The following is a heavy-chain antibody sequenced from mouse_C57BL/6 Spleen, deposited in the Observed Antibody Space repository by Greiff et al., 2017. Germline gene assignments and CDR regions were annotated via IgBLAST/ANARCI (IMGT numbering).Heavy chain of an antibody. Sequence: VQLQQSGPELVKPGASVKISCKASGYAFSSSWMNWVKQRPGKGLEWIGRIYPGDGDTNYTGKFKGKDTLTSDKSSSTAYMQLSSLTSEDSAVYFWALYEKGALAYWGQGTLVTVSA. J-gene: IGHJ3*01. CDR1: GYAFSSSW. CDR3: ALYEKGALAY. CDR2: IYPGDGDT. D-gene: IGHD1-3*01. V-gene: IGHV1-82*01.